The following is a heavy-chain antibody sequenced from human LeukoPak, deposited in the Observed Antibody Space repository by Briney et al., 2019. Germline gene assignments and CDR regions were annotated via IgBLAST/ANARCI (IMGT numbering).Heavy chain of an antibody. J-gene: IGHJ6*03. CDR3: AKNRGGTYKYYMDV. D-gene: IGHD1-1*01. CDR1: GFTLRSYA. Sequence: PGGSLRLSCAASGFTLRSYAMSWVRQAPGMGLEWLSYVSGSGGATYYAASVKGRFTISRDNSKNTVYLQMGSLRAEDTAVYYCAKNRGGTYKYYMDVWGNGTTVTVSS. V-gene: IGHV3-23*01. CDR2: VSGSGGAT.